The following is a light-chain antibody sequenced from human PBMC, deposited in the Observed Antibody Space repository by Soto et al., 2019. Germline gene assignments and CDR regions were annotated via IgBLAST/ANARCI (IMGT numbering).Light chain of an antibody. CDR2: GSS. J-gene: IGKJ2*01. V-gene: IGKV3-20*01. Sequence: EAVLTQSPGTLSLSPGERATLSCRASQSVSNNYFAWYQQKPGQARRLLIFGSSDRATGIPDRFSGSGSGTDFTLTISRLEPEDFAVYYCQQYGSSPPYTFGQGTKLEIK. CDR3: QQYGSSPPYT. CDR1: QSVSNNY.